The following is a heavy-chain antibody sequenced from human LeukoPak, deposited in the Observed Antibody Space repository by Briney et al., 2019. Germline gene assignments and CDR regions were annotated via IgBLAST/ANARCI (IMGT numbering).Heavy chain of an antibody. D-gene: IGHD5-18*01. J-gene: IGHJ4*02. Sequence: GGSLRLSCAASGFTVSSNYMNWVRQAPGKGLVWVSVIYDGGSTDYADSVKGRFTISRDNSKNMLYLQMNSLRAEDTAVYYCARGYSYGYIRYWGQGTLVTVSS. CDR3: ARGYSYGYIRY. CDR1: GFTVSSNY. V-gene: IGHV3-66*01. CDR2: IYDGGST.